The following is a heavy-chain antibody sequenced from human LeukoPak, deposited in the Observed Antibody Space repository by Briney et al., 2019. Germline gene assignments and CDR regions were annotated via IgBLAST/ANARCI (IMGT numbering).Heavy chain of an antibody. V-gene: IGHV3-30*03. CDR2: ISYDGSNK. J-gene: IGHJ6*02. CDR3: ARDVGFGELSPYYYGMDV. CDR1: RFTFSTYG. Sequence: PGRSLRLSCAASRFTFSTYGMHWVRQAPGKGLEWVAVISYDGSNKYYADSVKGRFTISRDNSKNTLYLQMNSLRVEDTAVYYCARDVGFGELSPYYYGMDVWGQGTTVTVSS. D-gene: IGHD3-10*01.